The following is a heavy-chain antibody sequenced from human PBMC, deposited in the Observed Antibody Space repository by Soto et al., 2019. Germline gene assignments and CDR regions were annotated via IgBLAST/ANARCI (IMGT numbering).Heavy chain of an antibody. CDR1: GGSFSGYY. V-gene: IGHV4-59*01. J-gene: IGHJ4*02. CDR2: IYYSGST. D-gene: IGHD6-19*01. CDR3: ARENYSSGWPGLSDY. Sequence: SETLSLTCAVYGGSFSGYYWSWIRQPPGKGLEWIGYIYYSGSTNYNPSLKSRVTISVDTSKNQFSLKLSSVTAADTAVYYCARENYSSGWPGLSDYWGQGTLVTVSS.